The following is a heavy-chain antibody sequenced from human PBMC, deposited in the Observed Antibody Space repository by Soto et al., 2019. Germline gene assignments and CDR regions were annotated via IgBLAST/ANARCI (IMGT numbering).Heavy chain of an antibody. CDR3: ARDRGVAPPVAVNTHYYYYMDV. CDR2: ISAYNGNT. Sequence: QDQLVQPGVEVKKPGASVKVSCKASGYSFTNYGITWVRQAPGQGFEWMGWISAYNGNTNYAQKLQGRVTMTTDASTSTAYLELRSLRSDDTDVYYCARDRGVAPPVAVNTHYYYYMDVWGKGTTVTVSS. V-gene: IGHV1-18*01. D-gene: IGHD6-19*01. CDR1: GYSFTNYG. J-gene: IGHJ6*03.